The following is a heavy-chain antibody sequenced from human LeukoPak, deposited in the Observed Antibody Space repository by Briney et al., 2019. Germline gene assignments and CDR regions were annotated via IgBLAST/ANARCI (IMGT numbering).Heavy chain of an antibody. Sequence: SETLSLTCTVSGGSISSYYWSCIREPAGKGLEWIGRIYTTGSTNYNPSLKSRVTMSVDTSKNQFSLKLSSVTAADTAVYYCARAKTWALTPTIQYNWFDPWGQGTLVTVSS. CDR1: GGSISSYY. D-gene: IGHD3-9*01. J-gene: IGHJ5*02. CDR3: ARAKTWALTPTIQYNWFDP. V-gene: IGHV4-4*07. CDR2: IYTTGST.